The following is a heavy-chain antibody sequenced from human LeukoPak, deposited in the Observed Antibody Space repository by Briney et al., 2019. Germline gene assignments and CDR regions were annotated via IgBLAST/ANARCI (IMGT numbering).Heavy chain of an antibody. CDR2: ISGSGGST. CDR3: AKDLVRLGLLEGSTPGPYGMDV. CDR1: GFTFSSYA. D-gene: IGHD3-3*01. Sequence: GASLRLSCAASGFTFSSYAMSWVRQAPGKGLEWVSAISGSGGSTYYADSVKGRFTISRDNSKNTLYLQMNSLRAEDTAVYYCAKDLVRLGLLEGSTPGPYGMDVWGQGTTVTVSS. J-gene: IGHJ6*02. V-gene: IGHV3-23*01.